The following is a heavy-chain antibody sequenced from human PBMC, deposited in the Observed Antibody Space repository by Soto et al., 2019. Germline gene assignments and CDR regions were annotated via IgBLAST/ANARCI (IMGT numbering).Heavy chain of an antibody. CDR2: ISNSGST. J-gene: IGHJ4*02. CDR3: ARLPDY. Sequence: SETLSLTCTVSGGSISSYYWSWIRQPPGKGLEWIGYISNSGSTNYNPSLKSRVTMSVDTSKNQFSLNLSSVTAADTAVYYCARLPDYWGQGTLVTVSS. V-gene: IGHV4-59*01. CDR1: GGSISSYY.